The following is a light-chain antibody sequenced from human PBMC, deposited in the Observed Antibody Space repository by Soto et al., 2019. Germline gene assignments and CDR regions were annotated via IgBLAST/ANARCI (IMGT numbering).Light chain of an antibody. V-gene: IGLV2-23*01. CDR2: EGN. Sequence: QSVLTQPASVSGSPGQSITISCTGTSSDVGSYNLVSWYQQHPGKAPKLMIYEGNKRPSGVSNRFSVSKSGNTASLTISGLQAEDEGDYYCCSYAGSSTWVFGGGTKVTVL. J-gene: IGLJ3*02. CDR1: SSDVGSYNL. CDR3: CSYAGSSTWV.